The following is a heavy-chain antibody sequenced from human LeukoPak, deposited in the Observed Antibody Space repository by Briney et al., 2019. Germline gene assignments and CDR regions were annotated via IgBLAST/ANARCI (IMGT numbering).Heavy chain of an antibody. D-gene: IGHD3-22*01. J-gene: IGHJ3*02. CDR2: IGTAGDT. CDR3: ARDALGLTMIVVVPGAFDI. Sequence: GGSLRLSCAASGFTFSSYDMHWVRQATGKGLEWVSAIGTAGDTYYPGSVKGRFTISRENAKNSLYLQMNSLRAEDTAVYYCARDALGLTMIVVVPGAFDIWGQGTMVTVSS. CDR1: GFTFSSYD. V-gene: IGHV3-13*01.